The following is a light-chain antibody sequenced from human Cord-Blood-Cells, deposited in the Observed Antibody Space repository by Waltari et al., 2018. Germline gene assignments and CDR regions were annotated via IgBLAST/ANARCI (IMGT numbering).Light chain of an antibody. CDR1: QSISSW. CDR2: KAS. CDR3: QQYNSYSPYT. Sequence: DIQMTQSPSTLSASVGDRVTITCRASQSISSWLAWYQQTPGTAPKLLIYKASSLGSGVPSRFSGSGSGTEFTLTISSLQPDDFATYYCQQYNSYSPYTFGQGTKLEIK. V-gene: IGKV1-5*03. J-gene: IGKJ2*01.